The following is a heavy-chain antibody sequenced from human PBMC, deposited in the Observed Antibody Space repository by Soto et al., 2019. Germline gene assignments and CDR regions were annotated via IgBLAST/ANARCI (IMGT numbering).Heavy chain of an antibody. CDR2: INAGNGNT. V-gene: IGHV1-3*01. J-gene: IGHJ4*02. CDR3: ARLSDCSGGSCSYFDY. D-gene: IGHD2-15*01. CDR1: GYTFTSYA. Sequence: QVQLVQSGAEVKKPGASVKVSCKASGYTFTSYAMHWVRQAPGQRLEWMGWINAGNGNTKYSQKFQGRVTITRDTSASTAYMELSSLRSEDTAVYYCARLSDCSGGSCSYFDYWGQGTLVTVSS.